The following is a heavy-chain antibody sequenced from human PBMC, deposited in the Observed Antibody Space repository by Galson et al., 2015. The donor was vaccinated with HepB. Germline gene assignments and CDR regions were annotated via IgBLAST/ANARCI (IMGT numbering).Heavy chain of an antibody. D-gene: IGHD3-10*01. V-gene: IGHV4-4*02. CDR3: ARASMVRGVISRDFDY. CDR1: GDSIRSNNW. Sequence: ETLSLTCAVSGDSIRSNNWWSWVRQPPGKGLEWIGEIWHSGITTYNPSLESRVIMSLDKSKDQFSLRLSSVTAADTAVYYCARASMVRGVISRDFDYWGQGALVTVSS. J-gene: IGHJ4*02. CDR2: IWHSGIT.